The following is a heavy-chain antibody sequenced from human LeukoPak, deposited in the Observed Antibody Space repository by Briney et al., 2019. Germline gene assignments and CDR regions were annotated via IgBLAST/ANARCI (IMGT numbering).Heavy chain of an antibody. J-gene: IGHJ4*02. CDR2: IIPIFGTA. CDR1: GGTFSSYA. D-gene: IGHD1-1*01. CDR3: ARGYTSRWLFDY. V-gene: IGHV1-69*05. Sequence: SVKVSCKASGGTFSSYAISWVRQAPGQGLGWMGGIIPIFGTANYAQKFQGRVTITTDESTSTAYMELSSLRSEDTAVYYCARGYTSRWLFDYWGQGTLVTVSS.